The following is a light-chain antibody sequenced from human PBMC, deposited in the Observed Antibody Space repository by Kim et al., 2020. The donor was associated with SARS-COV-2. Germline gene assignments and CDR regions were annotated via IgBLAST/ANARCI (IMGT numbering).Light chain of an antibody. Sequence: EIVMTQSPATLSVSPGERATLSCRASQSVSSNLAWYQQKPGQAPRLLIYGASTRATGIPARFSGSGSGTEFTLTISSLQSEDFAVYYCQQYNNWPCTAFGQGTKLEI. CDR2: GAS. CDR1: QSVSSN. J-gene: IGKJ2*01. CDR3: QQYNNWPCTA. V-gene: IGKV3-15*01.